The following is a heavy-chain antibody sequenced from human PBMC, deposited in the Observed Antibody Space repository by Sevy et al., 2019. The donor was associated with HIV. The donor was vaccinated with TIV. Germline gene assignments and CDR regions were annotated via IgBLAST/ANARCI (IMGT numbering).Heavy chain of an antibody. D-gene: IGHD5-12*01. CDR2: IHSSGIT. V-gene: IGHV4-59*01. CDR1: SGSISSYY. J-gene: IGHJ5*02. Sequence: SETLSLTCTVSSGSISSYYWSWIRQPPGKGLEYIGYIHSSGITNYNPSLKSRVTISVDTSKNQFSLNLSSVTAADTAGYYCTRAPPVRSGDDSLNWFDPWGQGTLVTVSS. CDR3: TRAPPVRSGDDSLNWFDP.